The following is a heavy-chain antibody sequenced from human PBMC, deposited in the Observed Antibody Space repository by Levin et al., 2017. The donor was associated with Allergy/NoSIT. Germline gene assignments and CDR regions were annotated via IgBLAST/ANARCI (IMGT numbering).Heavy chain of an antibody. Sequence: LSLTCAASGFTFSSSAMHWVRQAPGKGLEWVAVISYDGSNKYYADSVKGRFTISRDNSKNTLYLQMNSLRAEDTAVYYCAREMVRGVIYYYGMDVWGQGTTVTVSS. D-gene: IGHD3-10*01. J-gene: IGHJ6*02. V-gene: IGHV3-30*04. CDR1: GFTFSSSA. CDR3: AREMVRGVIYYYGMDV. CDR2: ISYDGSNK.